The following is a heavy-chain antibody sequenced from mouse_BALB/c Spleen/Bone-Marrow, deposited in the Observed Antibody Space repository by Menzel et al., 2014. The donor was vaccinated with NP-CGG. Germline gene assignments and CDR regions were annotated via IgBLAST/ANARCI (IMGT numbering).Heavy chain of an antibody. CDR3: AGEGNYYGSNAMDY. CDR2: INPSNGRT. V-gene: IGHV1S81*02. J-gene: IGHJ4*01. D-gene: IGHD1-1*01. CDR1: GYTFTSYW. Sequence: VQLQQFGAELVKPGASVKLSCKFSGYTFTSYWMHWVKQRPGQGLERIGEINPSNGRTKYNEKFKSKATLTVDKSSSTAYRQLSSQTSEDSAVYYCAGEGNYYGSNAMDYWGQGTSVTISS.